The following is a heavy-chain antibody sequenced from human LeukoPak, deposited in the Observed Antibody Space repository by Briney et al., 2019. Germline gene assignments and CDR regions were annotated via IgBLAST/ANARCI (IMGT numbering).Heavy chain of an antibody. D-gene: IGHD2-2*01. J-gene: IGHJ5*02. V-gene: IGHV1-2*02. CDR2: INPNSGGT. CDR3: ARDSTRADIVVVPAGSYWFDP. CDR1: GCTFTVYY. Sequence: ASVTVSCKASGCTFTVYYMHWVRQAPGQGLEWMGWINPNSGGTNYAQKFQGRVTMTRDTSISTAYMELSRLRSDDTAVYYCARDSTRADIVVVPAGSYWFDPWGQGTLVTVSS.